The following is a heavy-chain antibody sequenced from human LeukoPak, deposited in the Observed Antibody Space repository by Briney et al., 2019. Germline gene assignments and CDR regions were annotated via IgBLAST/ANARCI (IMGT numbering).Heavy chain of an antibody. D-gene: IGHD2-2*01. CDR1: GYTFTYYY. J-gene: IGHJ5*02. V-gene: IGHV1-2*02. CDR3: ARRGRYCASTSCRGWFDP. Sequence: ASVKVSCKASGYTFTYYYMHWVRQAPGQGLEWMGWINPNSGGTNNAQMFQGRITMTRDTSNNSVYMELSRLNSDDTAIYYCARRGRYCASTSCRGWFDPWGPGTLVTVSS. CDR2: INPNSGGT.